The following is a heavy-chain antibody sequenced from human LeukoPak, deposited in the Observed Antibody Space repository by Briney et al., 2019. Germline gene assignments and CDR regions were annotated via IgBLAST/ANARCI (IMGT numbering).Heavy chain of an antibody. Sequence: SQTLSLTCAISGDSVFSSTAAWNWIRQSPSRGLEWLGRTFYRSNRWYNDLALSVRGRITINADTSKNQFSLQLKSVTPEDTAVYYCARDVGTVTPFDYWGRGTLVTVSS. V-gene: IGHV6-1*01. CDR2: TFYRSNRWYN. CDR1: GDSVFSSTAA. CDR3: ARDVGTVTPFDY. D-gene: IGHD4-17*01. J-gene: IGHJ4*02.